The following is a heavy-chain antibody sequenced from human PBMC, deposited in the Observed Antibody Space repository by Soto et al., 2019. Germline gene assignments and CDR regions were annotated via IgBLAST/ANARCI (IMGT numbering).Heavy chain of an antibody. CDR2: ISWNSGSI. CDR3: AKDRSWNDVDAFDI. Sequence: GGSLRLSCAASGFTFDDYAMHWVRQAPGKGLEWVSGISWNSGSIGYADSVKGRFTISRDNGKNSLYLQMNSLRAEDTALYYCAKDRSWNDVDAFDIWGQGTMVTVSS. D-gene: IGHD1-1*01. CDR1: GFTFDDYA. J-gene: IGHJ3*02. V-gene: IGHV3-9*01.